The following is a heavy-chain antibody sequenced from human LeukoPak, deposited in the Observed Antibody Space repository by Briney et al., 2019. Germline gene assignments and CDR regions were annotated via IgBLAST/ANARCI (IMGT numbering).Heavy chain of an antibody. V-gene: IGHV3-11*04. Sequence: GGSLRLSCAASGFTFSDYYMSWIRQAPGKGLEWVSYISRSGSTIYYADSVKGRFTISRDNAKNSLYLQMNSLRAEDTAVYYCAKDRQPIVVVPAAVHYWGQGTLVTVSS. D-gene: IGHD2-2*01. CDR3: AKDRQPIVVVPAAVHY. CDR2: ISRSGSTI. CDR1: GFTFSDYY. J-gene: IGHJ4*02.